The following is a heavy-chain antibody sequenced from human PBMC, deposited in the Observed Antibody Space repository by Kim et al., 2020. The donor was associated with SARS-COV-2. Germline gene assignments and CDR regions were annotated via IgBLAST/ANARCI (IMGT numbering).Heavy chain of an antibody. D-gene: IGHD2-15*01. J-gene: IGHJ3*02. V-gene: IGHV4-39*01. CDR3: ARREVLTRAFDI. Sequence: YDNPSLKSRVTISVDTSKNQFSLKLSSVTAADTAVYYCARREVLTRAFDIWGQGTMVTVSS.